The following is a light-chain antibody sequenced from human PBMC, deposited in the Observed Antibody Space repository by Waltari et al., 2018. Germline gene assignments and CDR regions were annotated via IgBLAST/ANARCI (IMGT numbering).Light chain of an antibody. J-gene: IGLJ7*01. Sequence: SYGLTQPPSVSVSPGQTARITCGGDYFGTEDVNWYQQKPPQAPLLVIYTNSARPSGIPEGFAGSRAGNTATLIIGGVEAGDEAEYYCQVWDVESDHVFFGGGTRLTVL. CDR2: TNS. V-gene: IGLV3-21*01. CDR3: QVWDVESDHVF. CDR1: YFGTED.